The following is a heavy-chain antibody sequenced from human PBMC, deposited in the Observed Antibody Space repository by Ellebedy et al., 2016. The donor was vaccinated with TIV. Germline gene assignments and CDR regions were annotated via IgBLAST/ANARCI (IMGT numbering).Heavy chain of an antibody. D-gene: IGHD1-26*01. CDR2: ILYDGSNE. V-gene: IGHV3-30*04. Sequence: GESLKISCAASGFTFSRYAMHWVRQAPGKGLEWVAVILYDGSNEHYTDSVKGRFTISRDNSKNTLYLEMNRLRAEDTAVYFCARDRVGAAALPDYWGQGTLVTVSS. CDR3: ARDRVGAAALPDY. J-gene: IGHJ4*02. CDR1: GFTFSRYA.